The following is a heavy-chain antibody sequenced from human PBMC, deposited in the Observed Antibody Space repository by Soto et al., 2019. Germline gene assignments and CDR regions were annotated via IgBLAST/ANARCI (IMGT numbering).Heavy chain of an antibody. CDR3: VRCPRSCRLGF. J-gene: IGHJ4*02. CDR2: IYYNENT. V-gene: IGHV4-30-4*01. Sequence: QVELQESGPGLAKPSQTLSLTCTVSGGSISSGDFYWSWLRQPQGKGLEWIVYIYYNENTYYNPSLMSRVTISVDTAKHQFYLKVSSVTAADTAVYYCVRCPRSCRLGFWGQGTLVTVSS. D-gene: IGHD2-15*01. CDR1: GGSISSGDFY.